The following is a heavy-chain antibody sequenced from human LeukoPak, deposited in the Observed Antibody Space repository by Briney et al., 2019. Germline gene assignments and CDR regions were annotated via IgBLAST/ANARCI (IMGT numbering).Heavy chain of an antibody. CDR1: GVSISSTNSY. D-gene: IGHD6-13*01. V-gene: IGHV4-39*07. J-gene: IGHJ6*03. CDR2: IYSSGST. Sequence: SETLSLTCTVSGVSISSTNSYWGWIRQSPRKGLEGIGNIYSSGSTYYNPSLKSRVTISVDTSKNQFSLNLSSVTAADTAVYSCARASGSSWYERRLHAYYYYMDVWGKGTTVTVSS. CDR3: ARASGSSWYERRLHAYYYYMDV.